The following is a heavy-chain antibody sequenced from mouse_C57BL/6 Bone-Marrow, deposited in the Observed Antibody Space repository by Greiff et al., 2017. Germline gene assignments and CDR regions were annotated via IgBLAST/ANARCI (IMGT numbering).Heavy chain of an antibody. J-gene: IGHJ3*01. D-gene: IGHD2-4*01. CDR1: GYTFTSYW. Sequence: QVQLQQPGAELVKPGASVKLSCKASGYTFTSYWMHWVKQRPGQGLEWIGMIHPNSGSTNYNEKFKSKATLTVDKSSSTAYMQLGSLTSEDSAVYYCASADYDYDWFAYWGQGTLVTVSA. CDR3: ASADYDYDWFAY. V-gene: IGHV1-64*01. CDR2: IHPNSGST.